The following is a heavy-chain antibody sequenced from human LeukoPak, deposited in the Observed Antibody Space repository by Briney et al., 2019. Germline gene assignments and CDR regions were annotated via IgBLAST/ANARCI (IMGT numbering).Heavy chain of an antibody. J-gene: IGHJ6*03. Sequence: SETLSLTCTVSGGSISSSSYYWGWIRQPPGKGLEWFGSIYYSGSTYYNPSLKSRVTISVDTSKNQFSLKLSSVTAADTAVYYCARTSAVAGTLIWGGTYYYYMDVWGKGTTVTVSS. V-gene: IGHV4-39*07. CDR3: ARTSAVAGTLIWGGTYYYYMDV. CDR2: IYYSGST. CDR1: GGSISSSSYY. D-gene: IGHD6-19*01.